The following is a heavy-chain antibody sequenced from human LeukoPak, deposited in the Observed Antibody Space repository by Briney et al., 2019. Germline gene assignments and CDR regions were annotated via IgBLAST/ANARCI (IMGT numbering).Heavy chain of an antibody. CDR2: INPNSGGT. V-gene: IGHV1-2*02. J-gene: IGHJ4*02. Sequence: ASVKVSCKASGYTFTGYYMHWVRQAPGQGLEWMGWINPNSGGTNYAQKFQGRVTMTRDTSISTAYMELSRLRSDDTAVYYCARGVVVAATLLFDHWGQGTLVTVSS. CDR3: ARGVVVAATLLFDH. D-gene: IGHD2-15*01. CDR1: GYTFTGYY.